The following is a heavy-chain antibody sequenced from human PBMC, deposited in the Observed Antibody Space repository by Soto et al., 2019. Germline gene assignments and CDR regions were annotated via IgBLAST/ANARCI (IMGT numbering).Heavy chain of an antibody. J-gene: IGHJ4*02. Sequence: GGSLRLSCAASGFTFSSYWMHWVRQAPGKGLVWVSRINSDGSSTSYADSVKGRFTISRDNAKNTLYLQMNSLRAEDTAVDYCASPRAAYDSSGYYPNWGQGTLVTVSS. CDR3: ASPRAAYDSSGYYPN. CDR1: GFTFSSYW. V-gene: IGHV3-74*01. D-gene: IGHD3-22*01. CDR2: INSDGSST.